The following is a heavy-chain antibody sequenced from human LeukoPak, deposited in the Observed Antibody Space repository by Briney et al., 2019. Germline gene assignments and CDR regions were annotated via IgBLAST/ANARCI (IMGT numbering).Heavy chain of an antibody. V-gene: IGHV4-39*01. Sequence: SETLSLTCTVSGGSISSSNYYWGWIRQPPGKGLEWIGTIYYSGSAYYNPSLKSRVTISIDTSKNQFSLKLSSVTAADTAVYFSPKTAYDILTAYYYIDYWGQGTLVTVSS. D-gene: IGHD3-9*01. J-gene: IGHJ4*02. CDR3: PKTAYDILTAYYYIDY. CDR2: IYYSGSA. CDR1: GGSISSSNYY.